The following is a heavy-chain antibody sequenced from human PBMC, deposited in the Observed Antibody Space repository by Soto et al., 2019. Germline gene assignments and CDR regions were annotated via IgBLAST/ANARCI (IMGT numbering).Heavy chain of an antibody. V-gene: IGHV2-5*02. D-gene: IGHD3-22*01. CDR1: GFSLTTSGVG. J-gene: IGHJ4*02. Sequence: QITLKESGPTLVKPTQTLTLTCTFSGFSLTTSGVGVDWIRQPPGKALEWLALIYWDDDKRYRPSLKSRLTITKATSKNQVVLTMTHMHPIGTASYYRPRRRTPTHYDLPPGYFDYWGQGTLVPVSS. CDR3: PRRRTPTHYDLPPGYFDY. CDR2: IYWDDDK.